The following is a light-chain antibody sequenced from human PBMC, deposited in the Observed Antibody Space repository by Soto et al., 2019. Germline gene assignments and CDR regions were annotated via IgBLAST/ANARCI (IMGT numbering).Light chain of an antibody. CDR3: SSYTSSSTLAV. V-gene: IGLV2-14*01. CDR1: TSDIGDYNY. Sequence: QSVLTQPASVSGSPGQSITISCTGTTSDIGDYNYVSWYQQHPGKAPKLMIYEVSNRPSGVSNRFSGSKSGNTASLTISGLQAEDEADYYCSSYTSSSTLAVFGGGTQLTV. CDR2: EVS. J-gene: IGLJ7*01.